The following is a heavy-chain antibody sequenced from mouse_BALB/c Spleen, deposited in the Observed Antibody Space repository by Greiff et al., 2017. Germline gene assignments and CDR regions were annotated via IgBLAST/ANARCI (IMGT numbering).Heavy chain of an antibody. CDR1: GYAFSSYW. J-gene: IGHJ4*01. V-gene: IGHV1-80*01. Sequence: VKLQESGAELVRPGSSVKISCKASGYAFSSYWMNWVKQRPGQGLEWIGQIYPGDGDTNYNGKFKGKATLTADKSSSTAYMQLSSLTSEDSAVYFCARRQLGLRDYAMDYWGQGTSVTVSS. CDR3: ARRQLGLRDYAMDY. CDR2: IYPGDGDT. D-gene: IGHD3-1*01.